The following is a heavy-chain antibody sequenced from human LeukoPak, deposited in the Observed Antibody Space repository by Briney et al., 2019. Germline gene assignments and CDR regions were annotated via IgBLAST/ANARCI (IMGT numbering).Heavy chain of an antibody. J-gene: IGHJ5*02. CDR3: ARRSSWYWFDP. Sequence: SETLSLTCTVSGGSISSSSYYWGWIRQPPGKGLEWIGSIYYSGSTYYNPSLKSRVTISVDTSKNQFSLKLSSATAADTAVYYCARRSSWYWFDPWGQGTLVTVSS. CDR1: GGSISSSSYY. CDR2: IYYSGST. D-gene: IGHD6-13*01. V-gene: IGHV4-39*01.